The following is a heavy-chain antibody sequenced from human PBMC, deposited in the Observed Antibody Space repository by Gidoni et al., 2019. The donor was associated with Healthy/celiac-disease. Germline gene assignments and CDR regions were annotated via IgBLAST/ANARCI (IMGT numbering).Heavy chain of an antibody. D-gene: IGHD6-13*01. CDR1: GFTFSRYS. CDR2: ISSSSSYI. J-gene: IGHJ6*02. Sequence: EVQLVESGGGLVKPGGSLSLSGAASGFTFSRYSMNWVRQAPGKGLEWVSSISSSSSYIYDADSVKGRFTISRDNAKNSLYLQMNSLRAEDTAVYYCASLSIAAAGTLYYGMDVWGQGTTVTVSS. V-gene: IGHV3-21*01. CDR3: ASLSIAAAGTLYYGMDV.